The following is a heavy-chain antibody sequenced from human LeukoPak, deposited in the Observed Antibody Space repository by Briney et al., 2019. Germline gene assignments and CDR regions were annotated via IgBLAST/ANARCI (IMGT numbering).Heavy chain of an antibody. CDR3: ARHLPNYDILTGYQGAYYFDY. D-gene: IGHD3-9*01. CDR1: GGSFSGYY. V-gene: IGHV4-34*01. Sequence: PSETLSLTCAVYGGSFSGYYWSWLRQPPGKGLEWIGEINHSGSTNYNPSLKSRVTISVDTSKNQFSLKLSSVTAADTAVYYCARHLPNYDILTGYQGAYYFDYWGQGTLVTVSS. CDR2: INHSGST. J-gene: IGHJ4*02.